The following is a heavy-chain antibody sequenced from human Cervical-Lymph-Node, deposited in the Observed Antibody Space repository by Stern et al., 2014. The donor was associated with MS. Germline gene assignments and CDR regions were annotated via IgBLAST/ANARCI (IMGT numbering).Heavy chain of an antibody. J-gene: IGHJ4*02. D-gene: IGHD4-17*01. V-gene: IGHV1-2*06. CDR3: ARRVTRNNFDS. CDR1: GYNFTNYY. Sequence: QVQLVQSGAEVKKPGASMKVSSKASGYNFTNYYIHWVRQAPGQGLEWMGRINTNSGGTKYAQKFQGRVTLTRDTSVSTAYMEVSRLMFDDTAVYYCARRVTRNNFDSWGQGTLIIVSS. CDR2: INTNSGGT.